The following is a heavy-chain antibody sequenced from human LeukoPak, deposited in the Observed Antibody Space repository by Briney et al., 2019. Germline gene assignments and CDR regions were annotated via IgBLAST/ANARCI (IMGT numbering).Heavy chain of an antibody. CDR3: ARNRAFGTFGAFDM. CDR1: GFTFNDHG. D-gene: IGHD3-10*01. J-gene: IGHJ3*02. V-gene: IGHV3-30*02. CDR2: IRYDGTDE. Sequence: PGGSLRLSCVASGFTFNDHGMHWVRQAPGKGLEWLAFIRYDGTDESYGASVRGRLTISRDDSLNTVYLQMDSLGHDDTAVYYCARNRAFGTFGAFDMWGQGTMVTVSS.